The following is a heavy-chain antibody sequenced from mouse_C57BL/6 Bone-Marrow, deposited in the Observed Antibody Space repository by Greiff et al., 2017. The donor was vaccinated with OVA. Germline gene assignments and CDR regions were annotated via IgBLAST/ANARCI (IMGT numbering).Heavy chain of an antibody. D-gene: IGHD1-1*02. J-gene: IGHJ3*01. CDR3: ARFGGNSPFAY. CDR2: IDPSDSET. V-gene: IGHV1-52*01. Sequence: VQLQQPGAELVRPGSSVKLSCKASGYTFTSYWMHWVKQRPIQGLEWIGNIDPSDSETHYNQKFKDKATLTVDKSSSTAYMQLSSLTSEDSAVYYCARFGGNSPFAYWGQGTLVTVSA. CDR1: GYTFTSYW.